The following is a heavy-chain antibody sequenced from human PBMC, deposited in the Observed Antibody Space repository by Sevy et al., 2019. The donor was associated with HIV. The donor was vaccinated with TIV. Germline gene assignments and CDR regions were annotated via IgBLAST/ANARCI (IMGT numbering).Heavy chain of an antibody. J-gene: IGHJ6*02. CDR3: VSLLFAGPGHGTDV. CDR1: GYTFIGYY. CDR2: INPTSGGT. Sequence: ASVKVSCKASGYTFIGYYVHWERQAPGQGLEWMGWINPTSGGTYYTQKFQGRVTMTTDTSIGTAYMDLSRLRSDDTAVYYCVSLLFAGPGHGTDVWGQGSTVTVSS. D-gene: IGHD3-10*01. V-gene: IGHV1-2*02.